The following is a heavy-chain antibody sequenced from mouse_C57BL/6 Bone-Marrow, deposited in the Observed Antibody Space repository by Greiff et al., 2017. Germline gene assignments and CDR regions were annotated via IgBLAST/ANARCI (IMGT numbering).Heavy chain of an antibody. Sequence: VQLKQSGAELVRPGASVKLSCTASGFNIKDYYMHWVKQRPEQGLEWIGRIDPEDGDTEYAPKFQGKATMTADTSSNTAYLQRSSLTSEDTAVYYCRWLLYAMDYWGQGTSVTVSS. V-gene: IGHV14-1*01. CDR2: IDPEDGDT. D-gene: IGHD2-3*01. CDR1: GFNIKDYY. J-gene: IGHJ4*01. CDR3: RWLLYAMDY.